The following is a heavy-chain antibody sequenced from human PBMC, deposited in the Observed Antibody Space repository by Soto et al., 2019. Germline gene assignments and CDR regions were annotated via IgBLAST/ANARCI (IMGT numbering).Heavy chain of an antibody. CDR1: RGSISSYY. CDR2: IHRTGST. D-gene: IGHD3-10*01. V-gene: IGHV4-59*01. CDR3: ARESAGSGKNNWFDP. Sequence: PSETLSLTCSVSRGSISSYYWSWVRQPPGKGLEWIGFIHRTGSTKYNPSLESRVTISVDTSQNQLSLRLSSVTAADTAVHYCARESAGSGKNNWFDPWGQGILVTVSS. J-gene: IGHJ5*02.